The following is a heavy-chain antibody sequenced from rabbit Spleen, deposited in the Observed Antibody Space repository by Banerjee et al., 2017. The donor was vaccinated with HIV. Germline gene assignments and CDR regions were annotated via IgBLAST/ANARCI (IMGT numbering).Heavy chain of an antibody. D-gene: IGHD4-1*01. CDR1: GFSFSGDSY. V-gene: IGHV1S45*01. CDR3: ARDLAGVIGWNFGW. Sequence: QEQLKESGGGLVTPGGTLTLTCTVSGFSFSGDSYMCWVRQAPGKGLEWISCIAGSSSGFTYSATWAKGRFTCSKTSSTTVTLQMPSLTVADTATYFCARDLAGVIGWNFGWWGPGTLVTVS. J-gene: IGHJ4*01. CDR2: IAGSSSGFT.